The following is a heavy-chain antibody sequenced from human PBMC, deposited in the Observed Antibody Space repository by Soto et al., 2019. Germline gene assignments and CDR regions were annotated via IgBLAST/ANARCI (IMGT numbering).Heavy chain of an antibody. J-gene: IGHJ4*02. Sequence: XESLSLPCNVSCVSISDTRYYWGWIRQPPGKGLEWIGTIYFSGTTFYNPSLKSRLTISVDTSKNQFSLRLSSVTAADTAVYYCASHGSNWGQGTLVTVSS. V-gene: IGHV4-39*01. CDR2: IYFSGTT. CDR3: ASHGSN. CDR1: CVSISDTRYY.